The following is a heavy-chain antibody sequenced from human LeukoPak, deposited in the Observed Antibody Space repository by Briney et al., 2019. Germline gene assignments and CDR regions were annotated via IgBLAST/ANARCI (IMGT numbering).Heavy chain of an antibody. CDR1: GFTFSSYW. Sequence: TGGSLRLSCAASGFTFSSYWMSWVRQAPGKGLEWVANIKQDGSEKYYVDSVEGRFTISRDNAKNSLYLQMNSLRAEDTAVYYCARARRYLGYCSGGSCYGYFDYWGQGTLVTASS. J-gene: IGHJ4*02. CDR3: ARARRYLGYCSGGSCYGYFDY. D-gene: IGHD2-15*01. CDR2: IKQDGSEK. V-gene: IGHV3-7*01.